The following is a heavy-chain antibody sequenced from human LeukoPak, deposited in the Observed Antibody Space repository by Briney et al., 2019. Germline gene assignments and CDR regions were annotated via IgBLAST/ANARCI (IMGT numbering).Heavy chain of an antibody. CDR3: ARTSGWSYGMDV. CDR1: GGSISSYY. V-gene: IGHV4-59*01. D-gene: IGHD6-19*01. CDR2: IYYSGSI. J-gene: IGHJ6*02. Sequence: SETLSLTCTVSGGSISSYYWSWIRQPPGKGLEGIGYIYYSGSINYNPSLKSRVTISVDTSKNQFSLNLSSVTAADTAVYFCARTSGWSYGMDVWGQGTTVTVSS.